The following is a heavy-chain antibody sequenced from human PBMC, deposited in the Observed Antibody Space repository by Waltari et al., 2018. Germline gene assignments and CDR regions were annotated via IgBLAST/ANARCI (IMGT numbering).Heavy chain of an antibody. Sequence: QPGRSLRLYCAASGFTFSTYALHWVRQAPGKGLEWVAVILHDGSNKYYADSVKGRFTISRDNSKNTLYLQMNSLRAEDTATYFCARDRQSGGFRYDYWGQGTLVTVSS. CDR2: ILHDGSNK. CDR1: GFTFSTYA. J-gene: IGHJ4*02. V-gene: IGHV3-30*01. CDR3: ARDRQSGGFRYDY. D-gene: IGHD1-1*01.